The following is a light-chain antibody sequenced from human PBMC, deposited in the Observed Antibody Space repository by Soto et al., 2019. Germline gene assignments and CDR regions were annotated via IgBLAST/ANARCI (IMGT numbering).Light chain of an antibody. CDR2: KVT. V-gene: IGLV2-14*01. CDR3: CSYTSGTSV. J-gene: IGLJ1*01. CDR1: STDVTGRNY. Sequence: QSVLTQPASVSGSPGQSITISCTGTSTDVTGRNYVPWYQRHPGKAPKVIIYKVTNRPSGISNRFSGSKSGNTASLTISGLQAEDEADYHCCSYTSGTSVFGTGTKVTVL.